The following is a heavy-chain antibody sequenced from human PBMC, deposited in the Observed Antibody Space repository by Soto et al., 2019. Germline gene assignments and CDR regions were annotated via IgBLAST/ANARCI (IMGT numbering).Heavy chain of an antibody. CDR1: GLTLSRFA. J-gene: IGHJ6*02. CDR2: IGYDGSNK. D-gene: IGHD3-10*01. V-gene: IGHV3-30-3*01. Sequence: QVQLVEPGGGVVQPGRSLRLSCAASGLTLSRFAMHWVRQAPGKGLEWVAVIGYDGSNKDYADSVKGRFTISRDNSKNTLYLQKNSLRPEDTAVYYCARDPVNYYGSWTYGMDVWGQGTTVTVSS. CDR3: ARDPVNYYGSWTYGMDV.